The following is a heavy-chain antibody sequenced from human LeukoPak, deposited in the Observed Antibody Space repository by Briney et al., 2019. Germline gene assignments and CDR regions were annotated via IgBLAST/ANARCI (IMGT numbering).Heavy chain of an antibody. V-gene: IGHV1-69*13. Sequence: SVKVSCKASGGTLSSYAISWVRQAPGQGLEWMGGIIPIFGTANYAQKFQGRVTITADESTSTAYMELSSLRSEDTAVYYCAREYQDFWSGGPPMDVWGQGTTVTVSS. CDR3: AREYQDFWSGGPPMDV. D-gene: IGHD3-3*01. CDR1: GGTLSSYA. CDR2: IIPIFGTA. J-gene: IGHJ6*02.